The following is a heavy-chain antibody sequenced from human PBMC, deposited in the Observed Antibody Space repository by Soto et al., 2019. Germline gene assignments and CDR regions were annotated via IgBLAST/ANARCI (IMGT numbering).Heavy chain of an antibody. D-gene: IGHD1-7*01. J-gene: IGHJ6*03. CDR3: ARDGGAYNRNYDRYYYYYMDV. CDR2: INPNSGGT. CDR1: GYTFTGYY. Sequence: ASVKVSCKASGYTFTGYYMHWVRQAPGQGLEWMGWINPNSGGTNYAQKFQGWVTMTRDTSISTAYMELSRLRSDDTAVYYCARDGGAYNRNYDRYYYYYMDVWGKGTTVTVS. V-gene: IGHV1-2*04.